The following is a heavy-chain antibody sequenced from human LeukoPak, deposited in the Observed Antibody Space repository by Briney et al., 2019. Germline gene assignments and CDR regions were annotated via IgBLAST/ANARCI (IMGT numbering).Heavy chain of an antibody. D-gene: IGHD2-21*02. CDR1: GGSISSYY. CDR3: ARPFCGGDCYF. Sequence: SETLSLTCTVSGGSISSYYWSWIRQPAGKGLEWIGEINHSGSTNYNPSLKSRVTISVDTSKNQFSLKLSSVTAADTAVYYCARPFCGGDCYFWGQGTLVTVSS. J-gene: IGHJ4*02. V-gene: IGHV4-34*01. CDR2: INHSGST.